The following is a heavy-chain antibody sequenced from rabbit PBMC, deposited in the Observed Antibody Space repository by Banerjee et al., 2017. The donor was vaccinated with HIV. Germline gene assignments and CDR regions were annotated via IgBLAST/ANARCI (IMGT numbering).Heavy chain of an antibody. CDR1: GFDFSNYG. Sequence: QEQLVESGGGLVQPGGSLKLSCKASGFDFSNYGVSWVRQAPGKGLEWIGYIDPVFGIAVYVSWVNGRFTISRDNAQNTLYLQLNSLTAADTATYFCARDGAGGSYFALWGQGTLVTVS. CDR2: IDPVFGIA. CDR3: ARDGAGGSYFAL. V-gene: IGHV1S47*01. J-gene: IGHJ4*01. D-gene: IGHD8-1*01.